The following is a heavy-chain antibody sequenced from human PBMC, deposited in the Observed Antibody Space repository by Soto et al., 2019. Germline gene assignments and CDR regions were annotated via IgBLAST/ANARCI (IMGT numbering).Heavy chain of an antibody. Sequence: RLPFLASGFSFNSFNMNWIRRAPGRGLEWVASISVSGDNIYYGDSMQGRFTISRDNSKRSVFLDLNSLRVEDTAVYYCARDLGLLKSMFDYWGQGTLVTVSS. CDR1: GFSFNSFN. J-gene: IGHJ4*02. CDR2: ISVSGDNI. V-gene: IGHV3-21*01. CDR3: ARDLGLLKSMFDY. D-gene: IGHD2-8*01.